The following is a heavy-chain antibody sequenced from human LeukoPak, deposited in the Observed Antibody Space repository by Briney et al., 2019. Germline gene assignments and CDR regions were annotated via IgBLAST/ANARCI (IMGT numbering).Heavy chain of an antibody. D-gene: IGHD2-2*01. J-gene: IGHJ4*02. CDR1: GLTFSSYA. CDR3: AKEPRIVVVPAANDY. CDR2: ISGSGGST. V-gene: IGHV3-23*01. Sequence: GGSLRLSCAASGLTFSSYAMSWVRQAPGKGLEWVSAISGSGGSTYYADSVKGRFTISRDNSKNTLYLQMNSLRAEDTAVYYCAKEPRIVVVPAANDYWGQGTLVTVSS.